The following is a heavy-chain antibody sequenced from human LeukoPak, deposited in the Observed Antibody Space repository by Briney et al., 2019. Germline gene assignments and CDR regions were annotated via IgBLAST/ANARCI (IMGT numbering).Heavy chain of an antibody. Sequence: PSETLSLTCTVSGGTIGNYYWSWIRQPAGKGLEWIGRTHTSGSTNYNPSLKSRVTRSVDTSKNQFSLKLTSVTAADTAVYYCARGRWKTGMDSPYYFDYWGQGTLVTVSS. V-gene: IGHV4-4*07. J-gene: IGHJ4*02. D-gene: IGHD2-2*03. CDR2: THTSGST. CDR1: GGTIGNYY. CDR3: ARGRWKTGMDSPYYFDY.